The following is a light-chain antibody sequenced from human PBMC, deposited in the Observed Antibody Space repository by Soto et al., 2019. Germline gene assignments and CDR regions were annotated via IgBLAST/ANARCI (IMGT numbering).Light chain of an antibody. J-gene: IGLJ1*01. V-gene: IGLV2-11*01. CDR2: DVS. CDR1: SSDAGRYSY. Sequence: QSALTQPRSVSWSPGQSVSISCTGTSSDAGRYSYVSWYQQHPGKAPKLMIYDVSERPSGVPDRFSGSKSGNTASLTTSGLQAEDEADYYCCSYAGTYTGVFGTGTKVTVL. CDR3: CSYAGTYTGV.